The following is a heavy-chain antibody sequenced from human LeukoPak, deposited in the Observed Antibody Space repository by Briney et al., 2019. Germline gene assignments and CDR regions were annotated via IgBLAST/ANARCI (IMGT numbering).Heavy chain of an antibody. CDR2: ISGSGGST. CDR3: AKGRVDGDYYFDY. J-gene: IGHJ4*02. Sequence: PGGSLRLSCAASGFTFSSYAMSWVRQAPGKGLEWVSAISGSGGSTYYADSVKGRFTISRDNSKNTLYPQMNSLRAEDTAVYYCAKGRVDGDYYFDYWGQGTLVTVSS. V-gene: IGHV3-23*01. D-gene: IGHD4-17*01. CDR1: GFTFSSYA.